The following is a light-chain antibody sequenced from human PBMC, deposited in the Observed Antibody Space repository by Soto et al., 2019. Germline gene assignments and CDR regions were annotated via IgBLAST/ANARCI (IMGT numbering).Light chain of an antibody. V-gene: IGLV2-23*02. CDR2: EVN. Sequence: QSALTQPASVSGSPGQSITISCTGSSSDVGSNNFVSWYQQHPGKAPQFMIYEVNKRPPGISNRFSGSKSGNTASLTISGLQAEDEADYYCCSYADTTSFVFGGGTKLTVL. J-gene: IGLJ2*01. CDR3: CSYADTTSFV. CDR1: SSDVGSNNF.